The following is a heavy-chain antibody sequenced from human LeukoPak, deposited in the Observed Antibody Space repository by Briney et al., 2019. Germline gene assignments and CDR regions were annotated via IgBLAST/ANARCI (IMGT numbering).Heavy chain of an antibody. CDR3: AKGQRGFDC. Sequence: GGSLRLSCVASGFTFRDYGVSWVRQAPGKGLEWVSGIVNSGGSTYYADSVKGRFTISRDNSKDTLYLQINSLRAEDTALYYCAKGQRGFDCWGQGTLVTVSS. J-gene: IGHJ4*02. D-gene: IGHD1-1*01. CDR1: GFTFRDYG. CDR2: IVNSGGST. V-gene: IGHV3-23*01.